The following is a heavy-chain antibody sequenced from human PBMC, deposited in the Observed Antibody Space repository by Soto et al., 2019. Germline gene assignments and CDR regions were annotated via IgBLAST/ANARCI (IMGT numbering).Heavy chain of an antibody. CDR2: INTDGSST. V-gene: IGHV3-74*01. D-gene: IGHD3-9*01. Sequence: EVQLVESGGGLVQPGGSLRLSCADSGFSFSSYWMYWVRQGPRKGLVWVSRINTDGSSTNYADSVKGRFTISRDNAKNTVYLQMNSLIAEDTAVYYCARSPGGYYIDWGQGTMVTVSS. CDR1: GFSFSSYW. CDR3: ARSPGGYYID. J-gene: IGHJ3*01.